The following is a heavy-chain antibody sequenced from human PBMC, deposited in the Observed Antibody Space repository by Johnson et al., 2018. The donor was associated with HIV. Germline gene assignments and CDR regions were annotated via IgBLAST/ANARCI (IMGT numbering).Heavy chain of an antibody. D-gene: IGHD3-22*01. Sequence: VQLVESGGGLVQPGGSLRLSCAASGFTVSSNYMSWVRQAPGKGLEWVSVIYSGGSTYYADSVKGRFTISRDNSKNTLYLQMNSLRAEDTAVYYCARGHYYDTGHDALDIWGQGTMVTVSS. CDR1: GFTVSSNY. V-gene: IGHV3-66*01. CDR2: IYSGGST. CDR3: ARGHYYDTGHDALDI. J-gene: IGHJ3*02.